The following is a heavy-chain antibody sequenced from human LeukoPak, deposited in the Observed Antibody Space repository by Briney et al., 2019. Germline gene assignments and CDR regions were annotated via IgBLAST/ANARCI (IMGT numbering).Heavy chain of an antibody. Sequence: PSETLSLTCTVSGGSVSSYSWSWIRQPAGKGLEWIGRIYASGSTNYNPSLKSRVTMSLDTSKNQFSLNLSSVPAAATAVYYCARAQDCSSGCSRFFDYWGQGTLVTVSS. CDR3: ARAQDCSSGCSRFFDY. CDR2: IYASGST. D-gene: IGHD6-19*01. V-gene: IGHV4-4*07. J-gene: IGHJ4*02. CDR1: GGSVSSYS.